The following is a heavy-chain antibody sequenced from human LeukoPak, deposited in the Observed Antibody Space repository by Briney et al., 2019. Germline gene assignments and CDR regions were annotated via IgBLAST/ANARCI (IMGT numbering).Heavy chain of an antibody. V-gene: IGHV3-7*03. J-gene: IGHJ5*02. Sequence: GGSLRLSCAASGFTFSYHWMTWVRQAPGKGLEGVANIKNDGTVKNYVDSVKGRFTISRDNAKNSLYLQMNSLRAEDTALYYCAKGTSPSIAAAGTENWFDPWGQGTLVTVSS. CDR1: GFTFSYHW. CDR2: IKNDGTVK. CDR3: AKGTSPSIAAAGTENWFDP. D-gene: IGHD6-13*01.